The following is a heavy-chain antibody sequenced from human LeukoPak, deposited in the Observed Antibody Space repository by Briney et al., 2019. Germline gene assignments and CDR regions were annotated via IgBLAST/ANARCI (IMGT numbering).Heavy chain of an antibody. CDR3: AKAVGGYNYYFDY. CDR1: GFTFSSHG. Sequence: PGGSLRLSCAASGFTFSSHGMHWVRQAPGKGLEWVAVISYDGSNKYYADSVKGRFTISRDNSKNTLYLQMNSLRAEDTAVYFCAKAVGGYNYYFDYWGQGTLVTVSS. J-gene: IGHJ4*02. D-gene: IGHD5-24*01. CDR2: ISYDGSNK. V-gene: IGHV3-30*18.